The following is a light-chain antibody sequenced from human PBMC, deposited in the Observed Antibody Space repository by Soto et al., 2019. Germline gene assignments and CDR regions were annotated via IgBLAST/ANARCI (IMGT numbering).Light chain of an antibody. Sequence: PGERATLSCRASQSVPVNYLAWLQRKPGQAPRLLIYGASSRATGIPDRFSGSGSGTDFTLTISRLEPEDFAVYYCQQYTSPPWTLGQGTKVETK. CDR1: QSVPVNY. CDR2: GAS. J-gene: IGKJ1*01. V-gene: IGKV3-20*01. CDR3: QQYTSPPWT.